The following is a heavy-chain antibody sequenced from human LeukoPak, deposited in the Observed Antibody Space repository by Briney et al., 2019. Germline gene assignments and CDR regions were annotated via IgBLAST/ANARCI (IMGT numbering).Heavy chain of an antibody. CDR2: ISGSGDNT. D-gene: IGHD6-25*01. Sequence: GGSLRLSCAASGFTFSSYAMNWVRQAPGKGLEWGSIISGSGDNTYYTDSVKGRFTISRDNSKTTLFLQMNSLRAEDMALYYCAKAADYYYMDVWGKGTMVTVSS. V-gene: IGHV3-23*01. CDR3: AKAADYYYMDV. CDR1: GFTFSSYA. J-gene: IGHJ6*03.